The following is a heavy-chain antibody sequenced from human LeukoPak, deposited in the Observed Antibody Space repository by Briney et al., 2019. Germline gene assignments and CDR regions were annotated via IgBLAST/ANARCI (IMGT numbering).Heavy chain of an antibody. J-gene: IGHJ6*04. CDR2: INHSGST. CDR3: ARIGVRGVKIYYSMDV. CDR1: GGSFSGYY. D-gene: IGHD3-10*01. Sequence: SETLSLTCAVYGGSFSGYYWSWIRQPPGKGLEWIGEINHSGSTNYNPSLKSRVTISVDTSKNQFSLKLSSVTAADTAVYYCARIGVRGVKIYYSMDVWGKGTTVTVSS. V-gene: IGHV4-34*01.